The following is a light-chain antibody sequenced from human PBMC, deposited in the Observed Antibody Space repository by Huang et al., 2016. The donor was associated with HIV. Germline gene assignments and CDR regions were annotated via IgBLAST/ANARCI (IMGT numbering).Light chain of an antibody. J-gene: IGKJ3*01. CDR1: QGIGRY. CDR2: AAS. Sequence: IQLTQSPSSLSASVGDRVTITCRASQGIGRYLVWYQQKPGKAPKLRIYAASTLQRGVPSRFSGSGSGTDFTLTIGSLQPEDFATYYCQQLKTYPITFGPGTQVDIK. V-gene: IGKV1-9*01. CDR3: QQLKTYPIT.